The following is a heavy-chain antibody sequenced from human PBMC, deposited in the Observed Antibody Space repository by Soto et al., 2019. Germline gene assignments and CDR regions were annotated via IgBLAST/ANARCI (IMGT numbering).Heavy chain of an antibody. D-gene: IGHD1-26*01. CDR3: ARAPIWGPTGDLDY. V-gene: IGHV1-2*02. Sequence: QVHLVQSGAEVKRPGDSVKVSCKASGYTFTDYHIHWVRQAPGQGLEWMGRMTPESGVSYYSSKFRCRVTLTRDTSINTAYMELTTLRFDDTAGYYCARAPIWGPTGDLDYWGQGTLATVST. CDR2: MTPESGVS. J-gene: IGHJ4*02. CDR1: GYTFTDYH.